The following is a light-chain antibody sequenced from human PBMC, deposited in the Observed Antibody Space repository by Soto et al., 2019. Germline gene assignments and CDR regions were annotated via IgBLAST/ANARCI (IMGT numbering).Light chain of an antibody. CDR1: QSVLYSSNNKNY. CDR3: QQYYSTLSYT. V-gene: IGKV4-1*01. J-gene: IGKJ2*01. CDR2: WAS. Sequence: DIVMTQSPDSLAVSLGERATINCKSSQSVLYSSNNKNYLDWYQQKPGQPPKLLIYWASTRESGVPDRFSGSRSGTDFTLSISSLQAEDVAVYYCQQYYSTLSYTFGQGTKLEIK.